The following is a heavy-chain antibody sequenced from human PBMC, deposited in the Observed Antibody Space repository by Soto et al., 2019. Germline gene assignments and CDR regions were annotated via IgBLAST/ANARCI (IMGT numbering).Heavy chain of an antibody. V-gene: IGHV3-66*01. CDR1: GFTVSSNY. CDR2: IYSGGST. D-gene: IGHD3-16*01. J-gene: IGHJ4*02. CDR3: ARVVGEEMAKLDY. Sequence: EVQLVESGGGLVQPGGSLRLSCAASGFTVSSNYMSWVRQAPGKGLEWVSVIYSGGSTYYADSVKGRFTISRDNSKNPLYLQMNSLRAEDTAVYYCARVVGEEMAKLDYWGQGTLVTVSS.